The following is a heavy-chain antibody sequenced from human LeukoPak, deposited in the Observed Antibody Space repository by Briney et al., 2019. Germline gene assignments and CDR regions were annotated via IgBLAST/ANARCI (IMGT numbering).Heavy chain of an antibody. CDR3: ARRQGCSSTRCPPDY. Sequence: ESQKISCKGSGYSFTSYWISWVRQMPGKGLEWMGRIDPSDSYTNYSPSFQGHVTISADKSISTAYLQWSSLKASDTAMYYCARRQGCSSTRCPPDYWGQGTLVTVS. V-gene: IGHV5-10-1*01. CDR1: GYSFTSYW. CDR2: IDPSDSYT. J-gene: IGHJ4*02. D-gene: IGHD2-2*01.